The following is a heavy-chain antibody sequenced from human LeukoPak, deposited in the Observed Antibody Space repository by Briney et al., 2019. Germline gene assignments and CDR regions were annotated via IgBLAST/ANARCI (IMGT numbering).Heavy chain of an antibody. CDR2: VYYSGST. V-gene: IGHV4-59*01. CDR1: GGSIRGYY. D-gene: IGHD6-13*01. Sequence: SETLSLTCTVSGGSIRGYYWSWIRQPPGKGLEWIGYVYYSGSTNYNPSLKSRVTISVDTSKNQFSLKLSSVTAADTAVYYCAREEYRSSWREYNWFDPWGQGTLVTVSS. J-gene: IGHJ5*02. CDR3: AREEYRSSWREYNWFDP.